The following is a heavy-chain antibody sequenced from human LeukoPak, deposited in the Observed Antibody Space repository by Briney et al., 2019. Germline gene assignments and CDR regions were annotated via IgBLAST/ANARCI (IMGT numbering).Heavy chain of an antibody. CDR2: MNPNSGNT. Sequence: ASVKVSCKASGYTFTSYDINWVRQATGQGLEWMGWMNPNSGNTGYAQKFQGRVTITRNTSISTAYMELSSLRSEDTAVYYCARGNGAYSSSWERTEFDYWGQGTLVTVSS. CDR3: ARGNGAYSSSWERTEFDY. D-gene: IGHD6-13*01. CDR1: GYTFTSYD. J-gene: IGHJ4*02. V-gene: IGHV1-8*03.